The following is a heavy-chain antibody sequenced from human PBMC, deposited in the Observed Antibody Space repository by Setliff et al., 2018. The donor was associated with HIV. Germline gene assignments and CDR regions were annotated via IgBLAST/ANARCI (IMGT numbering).Heavy chain of an antibody. CDR1: GGTFSSYT. CDR3: AAGYCGGDCYSRQSYFDY. V-gene: IGHV1-69*02. Sequence: SVKVSCKASGGTFSSYTISWVRQAPGQGLEWMGRIIPILGIANYAQKFQGRVTITADESTSTAYMELSSLRSEDTAVYYCAAGYCGGDCYSRQSYFDYWGPGTLVTVSS. D-gene: IGHD2-21*02. J-gene: IGHJ4*02. CDR2: IIPILGIA.